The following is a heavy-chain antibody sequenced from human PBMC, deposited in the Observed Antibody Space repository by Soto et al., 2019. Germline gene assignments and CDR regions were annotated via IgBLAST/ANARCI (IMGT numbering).Heavy chain of an antibody. J-gene: IGHJ5*02. V-gene: IGHV4-31*03. Sequence: QVQLQESGPGLVKPSQTLSLTCTVSGGSIRCGGYYWTWIRQHPGKGLEWIGYIYYTGSTYYNPSLKSRVTISVDTSKNQFSLKLSSVTAADTAVYYCARASLGYCSSTSCRSNWFDPWGQGTLVTVSS. CDR3: ARASLGYCSSTSCRSNWFDP. CDR1: GGSIRCGGYY. CDR2: IYYTGST. D-gene: IGHD2-2*01.